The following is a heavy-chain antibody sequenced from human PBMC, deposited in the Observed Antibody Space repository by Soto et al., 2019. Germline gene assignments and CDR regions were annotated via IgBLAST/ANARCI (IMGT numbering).Heavy chain of an antibody. CDR2: INPNSGGT. D-gene: IGHD5-12*01. CDR1: GYTFTGYY. J-gene: IGHJ4*02. Sequence: QVQLVQSGAEVKKPGASVKVSCKASGYTFTGYYMHWVRQAPGQGLEWMGWINPNSGGTNYAQKFQGRVTMTRDTSISTAYMELSRLRSDDTAVYYCARDRNIVATIAMGVPDYWGQGTLVTVSS. V-gene: IGHV1-2*02. CDR3: ARDRNIVATIAMGVPDY.